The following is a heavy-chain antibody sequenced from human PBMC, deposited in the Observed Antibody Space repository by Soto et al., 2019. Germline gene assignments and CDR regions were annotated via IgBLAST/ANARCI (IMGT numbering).Heavy chain of an antibody. CDR2: LYHGGAT. Sequence: TLSLTCAVAGCSINSGGYSWSWIRQPPGKGLEWVGYLYHGGATYSNPSPKSRVSISVDWSKNQFSLKLNSVTAADTAVYHCARAFTAMGLFDYWRPGIPVTVSS. J-gene: IGHJ4*02. V-gene: IGHV4-30-2*01. CDR1: GCSINSGGYS. CDR3: ARAFTAMGLFDY. D-gene: IGHD2-21*02.